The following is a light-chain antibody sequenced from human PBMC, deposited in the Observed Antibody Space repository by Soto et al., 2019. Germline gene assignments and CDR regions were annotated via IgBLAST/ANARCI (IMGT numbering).Light chain of an antibody. V-gene: IGKV3-20*01. CDR2: GAS. CDR1: RSFSSRY. Sequence: EIVLTQSPGTLSFSPGERSTLSCRSSRSFSSRYLAWYQQKPGQAPRLFMYGASTRATGIPDRFSGSGSGTDFTLTISRLEPEDFAVYYCQQYAGSPWTFGQGTKVDIK. J-gene: IGKJ1*01. CDR3: QQYAGSPWT.